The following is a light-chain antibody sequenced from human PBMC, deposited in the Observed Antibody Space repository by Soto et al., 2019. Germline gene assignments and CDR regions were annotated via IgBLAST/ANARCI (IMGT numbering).Light chain of an antibody. CDR1: QSVSSY. Sequence: EIVLTQSPATLPLSPGERATLACRASQSVSSYLAWYQQKPGQAPRPLIYDASHKATVIPARFSGSGSGTDFTLTISSLEPEDFAVYYCQQRSNWRFTFGPGTQVDIK. J-gene: IGKJ3*01. V-gene: IGKV3-11*01. CDR3: QQRSNWRFT. CDR2: DAS.